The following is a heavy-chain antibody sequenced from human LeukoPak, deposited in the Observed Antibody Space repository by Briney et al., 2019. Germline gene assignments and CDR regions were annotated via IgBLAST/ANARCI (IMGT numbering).Heavy chain of an antibody. J-gene: IGHJ4*02. CDR1: GGTFISYA. D-gene: IGHD4-11*01. CDR2: IIPILGIA. Sequence: SVTVSCKASGGTFISYAISWVRQAPGQGLEWMGRIIPILGIANYAQKFQGRVTITADKSTSTAYMELSSLRSEDTAVYYCARPGDYSNGYYFDYWGQGTLVTVSS. V-gene: IGHV1-69*04. CDR3: ARPGDYSNGYYFDY.